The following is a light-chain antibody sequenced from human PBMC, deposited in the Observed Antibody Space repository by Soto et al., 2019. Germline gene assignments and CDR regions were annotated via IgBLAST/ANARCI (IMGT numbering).Light chain of an antibody. Sequence: EIVLTQSAATLSLSPGERATLSCRASQSVSSYLAWYQQKPGQAPRLLIYDTSNRATGIPARFSGSGSGTDFTLTISSLKPEDFAVYYCEQRSNWITCGQGTRLEIE. V-gene: IGKV3-11*01. CDR1: QSVSSY. CDR2: DTS. CDR3: EQRSNWIT. J-gene: IGKJ5*01.